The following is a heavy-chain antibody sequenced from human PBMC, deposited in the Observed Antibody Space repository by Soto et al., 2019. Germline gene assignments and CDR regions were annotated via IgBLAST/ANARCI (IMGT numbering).Heavy chain of an antibody. V-gene: IGHV4-4*02. D-gene: IGHD6-6*01. CDR1: GGSISSSNW. CDR2: IYHSGST. CDR3: ARAYSSSSVSSEYYFDY. J-gene: IGHJ4*02. Sequence: PSETLSLTCAVSGGSISSSNWWSWVRQPPGKGLERIGEIYHSGSTNYNPSLKSRVTISVDKSKNQFSLKLSSVTAADTAVYYCARAYSSSSVSSEYYFDYWGQGTLVTVSS.